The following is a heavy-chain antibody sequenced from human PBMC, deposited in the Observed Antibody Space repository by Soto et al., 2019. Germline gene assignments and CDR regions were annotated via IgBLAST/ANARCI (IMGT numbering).Heavy chain of an antibody. CDR1: GFTFSSYA. J-gene: IGHJ4*02. CDR2: ISYDGSNK. D-gene: IGHD5-18*01. Sequence: GGSLRLSCAASGFTFSSYAMHWVRQAPGKGLEWVAVISYDGSNKYYADSVKGRFTISRDNSKNTLYLQMNSLRAEDTAVYYCARDWRGYSYGYSDYWGQGTLVTVSS. CDR3: ARDWRGYSYGYSDY. V-gene: IGHV3-30-3*01.